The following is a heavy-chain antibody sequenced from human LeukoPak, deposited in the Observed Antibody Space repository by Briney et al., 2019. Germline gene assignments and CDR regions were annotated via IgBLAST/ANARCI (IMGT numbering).Heavy chain of an antibody. V-gene: IGHV3-74*01. Sequence: GGSLRLSCAASGFTFSSYWMHWVRQAPGKGLVWVSRINSDGSSTSYADSVKGRFTISRDNAKNTLYLQMNGLRAEDTAVYYCARGDIVVVPAAIVDYWGQGTLVTVSS. CDR1: GFTFSSYW. CDR3: ARGDIVVVPAAIVDY. D-gene: IGHD2-2*02. CDR2: INSDGSST. J-gene: IGHJ4*02.